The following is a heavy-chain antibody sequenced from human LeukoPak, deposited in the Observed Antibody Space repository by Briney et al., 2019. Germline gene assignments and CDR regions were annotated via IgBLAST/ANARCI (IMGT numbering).Heavy chain of an antibody. Sequence: PGGSLRLSCAASGFTFSSYAMHWVRQAPGKGLEYVSAISSNGDSTYYANSVKGRFTISRDSSKNTLYLQMGSLRGEDMAVYYCARDYEGAAVADTLDYWGQGTLVTVSS. CDR3: ARDYEGAAVADTLDY. J-gene: IGHJ4*02. D-gene: IGHD6-19*01. CDR1: GFTFSSYA. V-gene: IGHV3-64*01. CDR2: ISSNGDST.